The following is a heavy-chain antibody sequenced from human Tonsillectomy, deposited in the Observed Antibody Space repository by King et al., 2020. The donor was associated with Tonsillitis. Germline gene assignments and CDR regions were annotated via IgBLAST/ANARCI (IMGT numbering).Heavy chain of an antibody. V-gene: IGHV1-69*04. CDR2: IIPLLGIA. D-gene: IGHD3-22*01. Sequence: QLVQSGAEVKKPGSSVKVSCKASGGTFSSYAISWVRQAPGQGLEWMGRIIPLLGIANYAQNFPGRVTITADKSTSTSYMELSSLSSEDTAVYYCANRTTRPYDSSASYLQYFQNWGQGTLITVSS. J-gene: IGHJ1*01. CDR1: GGTFSSYA. CDR3: ANRTTRPYDSSASYLQYFQN.